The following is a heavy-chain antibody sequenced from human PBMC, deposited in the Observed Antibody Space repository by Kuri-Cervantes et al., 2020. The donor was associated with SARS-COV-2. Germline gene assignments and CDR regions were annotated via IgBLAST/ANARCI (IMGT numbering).Heavy chain of an antibody. J-gene: IGHJ1*01. CDR2: IKQDGSAK. D-gene: IGHD3-3*01. Sequence: GESLKISCAASGFTFSSYAMHWVRQAPGKGLEWVSNIKQDGSAKYYVDSVKGLFTISIDNDNNLLYLQINILSAEDTAVYYCAIGLGDGFGSGYKGYLQDWGQGTLVTVSS. CDR3: AIGLGDGFGSGYKGYLQD. V-gene: IGHV3-7*01. CDR1: GFTFSSYA.